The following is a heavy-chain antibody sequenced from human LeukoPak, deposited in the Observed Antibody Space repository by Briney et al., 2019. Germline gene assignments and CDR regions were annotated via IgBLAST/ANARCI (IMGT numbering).Heavy chain of an antibody. CDR1: GFTFDDYA. V-gene: IGHV3-9*03. D-gene: IGHD6-13*01. Sequence: GGSLRLSCAASGFTFDDYAMHWVRQAPGKGLEWVSGISWNSGSIDYADSVKGRFTISRDNAKNSLYLQMNSLRAEDMALYYCAKGIAAAASLFDYWGQGTLVTVSS. CDR2: ISWNSGSI. CDR3: AKGIAAAASLFDY. J-gene: IGHJ4*02.